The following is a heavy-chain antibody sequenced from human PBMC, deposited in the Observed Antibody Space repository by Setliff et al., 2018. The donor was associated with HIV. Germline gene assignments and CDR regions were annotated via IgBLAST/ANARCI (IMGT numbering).Heavy chain of an antibody. CDR2: IYYSGAT. CDR3: ARHLRWELPYYFDY. Sequence: SETLSLTCTVSGDSTSSSSSYWGWIRQPPGKGLEWIGSIYYSGATYYNPSLKSRVTLSVDTSNNQFSLKLSSVTAADTAVYYCARHLRWELPYYFDYWGQGTLVTVSS. V-gene: IGHV4-39*01. J-gene: IGHJ4*02. D-gene: IGHD1-26*01. CDR1: GDSTSSSSSY.